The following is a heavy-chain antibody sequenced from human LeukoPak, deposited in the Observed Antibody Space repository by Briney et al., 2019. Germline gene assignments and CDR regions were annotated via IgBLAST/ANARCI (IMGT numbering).Heavy chain of an antibody. CDR1: GFTFSSYS. CDR2: ISSSSSYI. CDR3: AREGSGYYLGVEFFDY. D-gene: IGHD3-22*01. J-gene: IGHJ4*02. Sequence: GGSLRLSCAASGFTFSSYSMNWVRQAPGKGLEWVSSISSSSSYIYYADSVKGRFTISRDNAKNSLYLQMNSLRAEDTAVYYCAREGSGYYLGVEFFDYWGQGTLVTVSS. V-gene: IGHV3-21*01.